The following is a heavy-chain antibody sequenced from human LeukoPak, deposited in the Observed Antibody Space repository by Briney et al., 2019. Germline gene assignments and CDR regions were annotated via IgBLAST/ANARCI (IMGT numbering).Heavy chain of an antibody. V-gene: IGHV3-21*01. CDR2: ITGSSGST. CDR3: ARYCGGDCYGMDV. D-gene: IGHD2-21*01. J-gene: IGHJ6*02. CDR1: GFTFSNYG. Sequence: GGSLRLSCAASGFTFSNYGMNWVRQAPGKGLEWVSTITGSSGSTYYADSVKGRFTISRDNAKNSLYLQMNNLRAEDTAVYYCARYCGGDCYGMDVWGQGTTVTVSS.